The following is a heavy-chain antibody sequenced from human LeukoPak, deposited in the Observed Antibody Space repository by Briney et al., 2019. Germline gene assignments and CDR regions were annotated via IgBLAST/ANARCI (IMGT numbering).Heavy chain of an antibody. D-gene: IGHD3-16*01. Sequence: SETLSLTCTVSGYSISSGYYWGWIRQPPGKGLEWIGSIYHSGSTYYNPSLKSRVTISVDTSKNQFSLKLSSVTAADTAVYYCARERAWGSPRAYDYWGQGTLVTVSS. J-gene: IGHJ4*02. CDR1: GYSISSGYY. CDR3: ARERAWGSPRAYDY. CDR2: IYHSGST. V-gene: IGHV4-38-2*02.